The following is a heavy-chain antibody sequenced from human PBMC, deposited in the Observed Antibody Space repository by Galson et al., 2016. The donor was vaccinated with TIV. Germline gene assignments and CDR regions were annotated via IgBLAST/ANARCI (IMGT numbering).Heavy chain of an antibody. CDR2: ISYDSTNI. V-gene: IGHV3-30*04. CDR1: SIHFSSFA. Sequence: SLRLSCAASSIHFSSFAMHWVRQTPGRGLEWVAVISYDSTNIYYADSVKGRFTISRDNSKNTLFLQRNRVRSEDSGVYFCASPRHGGFLRFSMDVWGQGTTVIVS. CDR3: ASPRHGGFLRFSMDV. J-gene: IGHJ6*02. D-gene: IGHD3-3*01.